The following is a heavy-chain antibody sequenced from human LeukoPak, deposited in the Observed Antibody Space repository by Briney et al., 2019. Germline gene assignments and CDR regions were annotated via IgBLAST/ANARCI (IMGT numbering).Heavy chain of an antibody. V-gene: IGHV1-46*01. D-gene: IGHD4-17*01. J-gene: IGHJ4*02. CDR1: GYTLTNYY. CDR2: INPTGSST. Sequence: ASVKVSCKASGYTLTNYYMHWVRQAPGQGLEWMGLINPTGSSTNYAQKFRGRVTMTRDTSTSTVYMELSSLRSEDTAVYYCARDVPRGDYGEDYFDYWGQGTLVTVSS. CDR3: ARDVPRGDYGEDYFDY.